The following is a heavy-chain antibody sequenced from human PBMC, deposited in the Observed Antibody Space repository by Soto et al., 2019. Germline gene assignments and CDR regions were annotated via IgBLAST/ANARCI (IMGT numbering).Heavy chain of an antibody. CDR3: ACGYDYVWGSYRSYHAPKLDY. J-gene: IGHJ4*02. CDR2: ISYDGSNK. Sequence: GGSLRLSCAASGFTFSSYGMHWVRQAPGKGLEWVAVISYDGSNKYYADSVKGRFTISRDNSKNTLYLQMNSLRAEDTAVYYCACGYDYVWGSYRSYHAPKLDYWGQGTLVTVSS. V-gene: IGHV3-30*03. CDR1: GFTFSSYG. D-gene: IGHD3-16*02.